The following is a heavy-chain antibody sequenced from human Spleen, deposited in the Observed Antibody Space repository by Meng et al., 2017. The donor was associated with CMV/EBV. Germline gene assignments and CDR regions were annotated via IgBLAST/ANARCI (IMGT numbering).Heavy chain of an antibody. J-gene: IGHJ4*02. V-gene: IGHV3-11*04. CDR2: ISSRSTTI. CDR3: ARADGSEYSSSSGLGGIDY. D-gene: IGHD6-6*01. CDR1: GFTFIDHY. Sequence: GESLKISCVVSGFTFIDHYMSWIRQAPGKGLEWVSYISSRSTTIHYADSVKGRFTVSRDNAKKSLYLQMNSLRAEDTAVYYCARADGSEYSSSSGLGGIDYWGQGTLVTVSS.